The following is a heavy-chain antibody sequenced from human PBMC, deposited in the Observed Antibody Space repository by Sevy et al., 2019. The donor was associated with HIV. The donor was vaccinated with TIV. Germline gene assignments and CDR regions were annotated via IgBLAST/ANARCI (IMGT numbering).Heavy chain of an antibody. CDR3: ARDGGCSSTSCLLYFDS. CDR2: ISSRSSYI. Sequence: GGSLRLSCVASRFTFSDYYMNWVRQAPGKGLEWVSSISSRSSYIHYSDSVRGRFTISRDNAKNSLYLQMNSLRVDDTAVYFCARDGGCSSTSCLLYFDSWGQGALVTVSS. V-gene: IGHV3-21*01. J-gene: IGHJ4*02. CDR1: RFTFSDYY. D-gene: IGHD2-2*01.